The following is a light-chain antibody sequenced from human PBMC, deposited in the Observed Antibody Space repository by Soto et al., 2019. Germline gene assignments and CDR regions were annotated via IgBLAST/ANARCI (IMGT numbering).Light chain of an antibody. V-gene: IGKV1-39*01. CDR1: QSISSY. Sequence: DSQMTQSPSSLSASLGDRITITCRASQSISSYLNWYQQKPGKAPKLLIYDASSLQSGVPSRFSGSGSGTHFTLTISSLQPEDFATYYCQQSYSDPPITFGQGTRLDIK. J-gene: IGKJ5*01. CDR3: QQSYSDPPIT. CDR2: DAS.